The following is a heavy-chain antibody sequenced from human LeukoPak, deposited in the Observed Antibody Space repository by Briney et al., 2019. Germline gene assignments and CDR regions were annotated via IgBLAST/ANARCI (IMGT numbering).Heavy chain of an antibody. D-gene: IGHD5-18*01. J-gene: IGHJ3*02. CDR1: GFSFSMYW. CDR2: IKQDESEK. CDR3: ARVRDTSMVYDALDI. Sequence: GGSLRLSCAASGFSFSMYWMSWVRQAPGKGLEWVANIKQDESEKYYVDSVKGRFIISRDNAKNSLFLQMNSLRAEDTAVYYCARVRDTSMVYDALDIWGQGTMVTVSS. V-gene: IGHV3-7*01.